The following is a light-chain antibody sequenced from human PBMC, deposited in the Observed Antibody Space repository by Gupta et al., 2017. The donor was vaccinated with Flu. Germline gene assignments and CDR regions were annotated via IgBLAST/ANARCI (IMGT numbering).Light chain of an antibody. CDR3: QQDYDVPFT. CDR1: QSGRYDSTEKDY. V-gene: IGKV4-1*01. CDR2: WAT. Sequence: SLGERATINCKSSQSGRYDSTEKDYLSWYQQKPGQPPKLLISWATTRESGVPDRFSASGSGTXFTLTIXSLQAEDVAVYYCQQDYDVPFTFGXGTKVEIK. J-gene: IGKJ4*01.